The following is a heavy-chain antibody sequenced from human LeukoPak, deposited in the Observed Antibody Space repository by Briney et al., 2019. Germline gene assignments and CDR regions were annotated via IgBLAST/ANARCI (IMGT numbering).Heavy chain of an antibody. CDR3: AKDQSQGGSDY. J-gene: IGHJ4*02. CDR1: GFTFSSYS. V-gene: IGHV3-21*01. Sequence: GGSLRLSCAASGFTFSSYSMNWVRQAPGKGLEWVSSISSSSSYIYYADSVKGRFTISRDNSKNTLYLQMNSLRAEDTAVYYCAKDQSQGGSDYWGQGTLVTVSS. D-gene: IGHD1-26*01. CDR2: ISSSSSYI.